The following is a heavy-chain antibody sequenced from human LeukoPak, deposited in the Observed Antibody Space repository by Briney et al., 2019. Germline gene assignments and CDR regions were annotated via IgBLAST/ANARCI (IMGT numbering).Heavy chain of an antibody. CDR1: GGSISSYY. D-gene: IGHD3-10*01. CDR3: ARDSGGYFDY. J-gene: IGHJ4*02. V-gene: IGHV4-59*01. CDR2: IYHSGST. Sequence: SETLSLTCTVSGGSISSYYWSWIRQPPGKGLEWIGYIYHSGSTNYKPSLKSRVTISVDTSKNQFSLKLSSVTAADTAVYYCARDSGGYFDYWGQGTLVTVSS.